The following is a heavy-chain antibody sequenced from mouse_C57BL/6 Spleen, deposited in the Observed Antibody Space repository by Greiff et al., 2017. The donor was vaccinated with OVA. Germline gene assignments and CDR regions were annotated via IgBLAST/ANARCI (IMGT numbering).Heavy chain of an antibody. D-gene: IGHD2-4*01. V-gene: IGHV1-64*01. CDR2: IHPNSGST. Sequence: QVQLQQPGAELVKPGASVKLSCKASGYTFTSYWMHWVKQRPGQGLEWIGMIHPNSGSTNYNETFKSKATLTVDKSTSTAYMQLSSLTSEDSAVYYCARLGDYDVGAMDYWGQGTSVTVSS. CDR1: GYTFTSYW. CDR3: ARLGDYDVGAMDY. J-gene: IGHJ4*01.